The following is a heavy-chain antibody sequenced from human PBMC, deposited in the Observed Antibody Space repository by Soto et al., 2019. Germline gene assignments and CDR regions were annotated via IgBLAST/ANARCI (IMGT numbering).Heavy chain of an antibody. V-gene: IGHV4-31*03. D-gene: IGHD3-10*01. J-gene: IGHJ4*02. CDR2: IYYSGST. Sequence: PSETLSLTCPVSGGSISSGCYYWSWIRQHPGKGLEWIGYIYYSGSTYYNPSLKSRVTISVDTSKNQFSLKLSSVTAADTAVYYCAAMVRGVITNVDYWGQGTLVTVSS. CDR3: AAMVRGVITNVDY. CDR1: GGSISSGCYY.